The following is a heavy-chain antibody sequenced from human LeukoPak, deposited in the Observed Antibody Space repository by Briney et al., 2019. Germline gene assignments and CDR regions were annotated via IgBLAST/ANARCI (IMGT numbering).Heavy chain of an antibody. CDR3: ARGLRFLEWLLWDYYYMDV. J-gene: IGHJ6*03. V-gene: IGHV1-69*05. CDR1: GGTFSSYA. Sequence: ASVKVSCKASGGTFSSYAISWVRQAPGQGLEWMGGIIPIFGTADYAQKFQGRVTITTDESTSTAYMELSSLRSEDTAVYYCARGLRFLEWLLWDYYYMDVWGKGTTVTVSS. CDR2: IIPIFGTA. D-gene: IGHD3-3*01.